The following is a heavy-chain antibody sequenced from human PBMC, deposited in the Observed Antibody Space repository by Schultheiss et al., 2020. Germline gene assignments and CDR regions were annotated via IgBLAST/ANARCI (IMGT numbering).Heavy chain of an antibody. CDR2: IYYSGST. J-gene: IGHJ5*02. CDR1: GGSISSGGYS. D-gene: IGHD2-2*01. CDR3: ARAPCSSTSCYDRGDWFDP. Sequence: SQTLSLTCAVSGGSISSGGYSWSWIRQPPGKGLEWIGSIYYSGSTYYNPSLKSRVTISVDTSKNQFSLKLSSVTAADTAVYYCARAPCSSTSCYDRGDWFDPWGQGTLVTVAS. V-gene: IGHV4-30-2*03.